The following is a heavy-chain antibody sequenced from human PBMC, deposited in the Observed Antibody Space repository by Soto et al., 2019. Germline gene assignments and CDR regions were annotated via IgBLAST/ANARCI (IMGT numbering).Heavy chain of an antibody. CDR3: AREAGYTYGYVFDS. D-gene: IGHD5-18*01. CDR1: GGTFGNHA. CDR2: IIPVLGVG. J-gene: IGHJ4*02. V-gene: IGHV1-69*01. Sequence: QVQLVQSGAEVKKPGSSVRVSCKASGGTFGNHAISWVRQAPGQGLEWLGGIIPVLGVGDNAQNFQGRVTITADASTSTAYLELSSLRSEDTALYYCAREAGYTYGYVFDSWGQGTLVTVYS.